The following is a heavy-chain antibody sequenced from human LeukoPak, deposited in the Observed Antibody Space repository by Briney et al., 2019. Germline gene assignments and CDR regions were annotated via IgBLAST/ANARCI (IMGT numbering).Heavy chain of an antibody. D-gene: IGHD3-10*02. V-gene: IGHV3-48*03. CDR1: GFTFSSYE. J-gene: IGHJ6*04. CDR3: AELGITMIGGV. CDR2: ISSSGSTI. Sequence: GGSLRLSCAASGFTFSSYELNWVRQAPGKGLEWVSYISSSGSTIYYAESVKGRFTISRDNAKNSLYLQMNSLRAEDTAVYYCAELGITMIGGVWGKGTTVTISS.